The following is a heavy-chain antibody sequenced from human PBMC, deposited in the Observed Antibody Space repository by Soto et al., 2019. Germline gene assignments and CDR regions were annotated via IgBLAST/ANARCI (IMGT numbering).Heavy chain of an antibody. J-gene: IGHJ4*02. D-gene: IGHD2-2*01. CDR1: GDSISGYY. CDR2: IYYSGST. CDR3: AKYRSTDAEGYTFDY. V-gene: IGHV4-59*01. Sequence: SEPLSLTCTVSGDSISGYYWSWIRQPPGKGLEWIGYIYYSGSTNYNPSLKGRVTMSVDTSKNQFSLKLTSVTAADTAMYFCAKYRSTDAEGYTFDYWGQGDLVT.